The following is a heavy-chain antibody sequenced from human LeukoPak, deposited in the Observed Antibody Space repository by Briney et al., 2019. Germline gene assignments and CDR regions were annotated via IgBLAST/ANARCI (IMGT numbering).Heavy chain of an antibody. CDR3: ARGGALGMDV. V-gene: IGHV3-11*01. CDR1: GFTFSDYY. D-gene: IGHD1-26*01. Sequence: GGSLRLSCAASGFTFSDYYMTWIRQAPGKGLEWVSYISGVADSIYYRDSVKGRFTISRDNAKKSVYLQMNSLRADDTAVYYCARGGALGMDVWGQGTTVTVSS. CDR2: ISGVADSI. J-gene: IGHJ6*02.